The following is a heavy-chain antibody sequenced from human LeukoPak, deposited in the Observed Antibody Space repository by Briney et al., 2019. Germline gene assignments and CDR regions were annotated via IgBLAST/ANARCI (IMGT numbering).Heavy chain of an antibody. CDR1: GFTFSSYI. J-gene: IGHJ3*02. CDR3: ARDDYGGKLDI. V-gene: IGHV3-48*01. CDR2: ISSRSSTI. D-gene: IGHD4-23*01. Sequence: PGGSLRLSCAASGFTFSSYIMNWVRQAPGKGLEWVSYISSRSSTIYYADSVKGRFTISRDNSKNTLYLQMNRLRAEDTAVYYCARDDYGGKLDIWGQGTVVTVSS.